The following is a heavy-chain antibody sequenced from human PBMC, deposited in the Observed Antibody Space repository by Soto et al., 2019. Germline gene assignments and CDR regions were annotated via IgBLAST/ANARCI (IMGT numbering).Heavy chain of an antibody. J-gene: IGHJ4*02. CDR2: LYYGRRA. D-gene: IGHD3-22*01. V-gene: IGHV4-59*01. CDR1: GDSISSYY. CDR3: ALRSMAVVPEY. Sequence: QVQLQESGPGLVKPSETLSLTCAVSGDSISSYYCMWIRQPPGKGLESIGYLYYGRRANYNPSLKDLVTLSVDTATNQCSLTLSSMTAADTAVYYCALRSMAVVPEYWGQGTLVTVSS.